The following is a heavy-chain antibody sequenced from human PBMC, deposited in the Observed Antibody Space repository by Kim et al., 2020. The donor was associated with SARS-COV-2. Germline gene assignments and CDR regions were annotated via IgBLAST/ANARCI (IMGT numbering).Heavy chain of an antibody. CDR1: GYTFINYW. CDR3: ARLGDVVNPS. V-gene: IGHV5-10-1*01. CDR2: IDPGDSST. J-gene: IGHJ4*02. Sequence: GESLKISRRGSGYTFINYWINWVRQVPGKGLEWIGNIDPGDSSTNYSPSFQGHITISADSSVNTAYLQWTSLQVSDTATYYCARLGDVVNPSWGQGTLVTVSS. D-gene: IGHD2-21*01.